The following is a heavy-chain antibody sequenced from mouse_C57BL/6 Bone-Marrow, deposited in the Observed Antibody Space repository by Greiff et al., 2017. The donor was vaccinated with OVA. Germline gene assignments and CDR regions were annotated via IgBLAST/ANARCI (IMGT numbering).Heavy chain of an antibody. CDR2: IRSKSNNYAT. V-gene: IGHV10-1*01. J-gene: IGHJ3*01. CDR1: GFSFNTYA. D-gene: IGHD2-5*01. Sequence: EVQLVESGGGLVQPKGSLKLSCAASGFSFNTYAMNWVRQAPGKGLEWVARIRSKSNNYATYYADSVKDRFTISRDDSESMLYLQMNNLKTEDTAMDYCVRQNSNYWFAYWGQGTLVTVSA. CDR3: VRQNSNYWFAY.